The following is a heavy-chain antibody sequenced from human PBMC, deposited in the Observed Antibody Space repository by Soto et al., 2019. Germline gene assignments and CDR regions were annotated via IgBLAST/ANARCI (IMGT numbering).Heavy chain of an antibody. CDR2: IYYSGST. D-gene: IGHD5-12*01. V-gene: IGHV4-59*01. J-gene: IGHJ5*02. CDR1: VVSISSYY. CDR3: ARVTEWIRYYNWFEA. Sequence: PSETLSLTCTVSVVSISSYYWSCIRHPPGKGLEWIGYIYYSGSTNYNPSLKSRVTISVDTSKNQFSLKLSSVTAADTAVYYCARVTEWIRYYNWFEAWGERTLVTVSS.